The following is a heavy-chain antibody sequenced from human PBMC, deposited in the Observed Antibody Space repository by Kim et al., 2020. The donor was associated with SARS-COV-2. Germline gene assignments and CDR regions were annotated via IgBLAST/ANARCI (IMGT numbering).Heavy chain of an antibody. CDR3: ARNGSGDGYNSYYGMDV. Sequence: SETLSLTCTVYGGSISSYYWSWIRQPPGKGLEWIGYIYYSGSTNYNPSLKSRVTISVDTSKNQFSLKLSSVTAADTAVYYCARNGSGDGYNSYYGMDVWGQGTTVTVSS. CDR1: GGSISSYY. V-gene: IGHV4-59*08. CDR2: IYYSGST. D-gene: IGHD3-10*01. J-gene: IGHJ6*02.